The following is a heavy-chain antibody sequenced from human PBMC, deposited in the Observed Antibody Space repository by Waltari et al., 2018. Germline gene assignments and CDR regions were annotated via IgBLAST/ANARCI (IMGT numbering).Heavy chain of an antibody. Sequence: EVQLVESGGGLVQPGGSLRLSCAASGFTFNTYWMKWIRQAPGKGLEGGANINPDGSQKCYVDSVKGRVTVSRDNAQNSLYLQMNNLRAEDTAVYYCTTLARGESGDYWGQGTLVTVSS. CDR3: TTLARGESGDY. CDR1: GFTFNTYW. D-gene: IGHD3-10*01. J-gene: IGHJ4*02. V-gene: IGHV3-7*01. CDR2: INPDGSQK.